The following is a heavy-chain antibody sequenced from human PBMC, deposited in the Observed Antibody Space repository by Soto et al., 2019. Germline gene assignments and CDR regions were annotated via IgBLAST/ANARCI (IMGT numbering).Heavy chain of an antibody. Sequence: SETLSLTCAISGDSVSSNSAAWNWIRQSPSRGLEWLGRTYYRSKWYNDYAVSVKSRITINPDTSKNQFSLQLNSVTPEDTAVYYCARALAARRGYYYYGMDVWGQGTTVTVSS. CDR1: GDSVSSNSAA. J-gene: IGHJ6*02. CDR3: ARALAARRGYYYYGMDV. V-gene: IGHV6-1*01. D-gene: IGHD6-6*01. CDR2: TYYRSKWYN.